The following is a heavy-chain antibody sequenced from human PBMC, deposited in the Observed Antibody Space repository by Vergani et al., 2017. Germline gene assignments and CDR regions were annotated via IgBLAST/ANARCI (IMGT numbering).Heavy chain of an antibody. CDR3: AKGNTTMYPIDY. Sequence: EVQLVESGGGLVQPGRSLRLSCAASGFTFDDYAMHWVRQAPGKGLEWVSGISWNRGTVGYADSVKGRFTISRDNAKNSLYLQMNSLRAEDTALYYCAKGNTTMYPIDYWGQGTLVTVSS. CDR1: GFTFDDYA. D-gene: IGHD5-18*01. CDR2: ISWNRGTV. V-gene: IGHV3-9*01. J-gene: IGHJ4*02.